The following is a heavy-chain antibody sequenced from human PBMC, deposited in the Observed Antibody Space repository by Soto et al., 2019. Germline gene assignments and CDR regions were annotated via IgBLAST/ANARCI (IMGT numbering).Heavy chain of an antibody. CDR3: ARGIYDFWSGTMRYFDY. CDR2: ISAYNGNT. D-gene: IGHD3-3*01. V-gene: IGHV1-18*01. CDR1: GYTFTSYG. J-gene: IGHJ4*02. Sequence: GASVKVSCKASGYTFTSYGISWVRQAPGQGLEWMGWISAYNGNTNCAQKLQGRVTMTTDTSTSTAYMELRSLRSDDTAVYYCARGIYDFWSGTMRYFDYWGQGTLVTVSS.